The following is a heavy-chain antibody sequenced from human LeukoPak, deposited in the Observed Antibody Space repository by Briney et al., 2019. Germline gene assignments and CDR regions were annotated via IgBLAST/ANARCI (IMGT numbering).Heavy chain of an antibody. V-gene: IGHV4-59*01. J-gene: IGHJ6*02. CDR1: GGSISSYY. CDR2: IYYSGST. D-gene: IGHD3-10*01. CDR3: ARDQGPLLWFGESQGYGMDV. Sequence: KPSETLSLTCTVSGGSISSYYWSWIRQPPGKGLEWIGYIYYSGSTNYNPSLKSRVTISVDTSKNQFSLKLSSVTAADTAVYYCARDQGPLLWFGESQGYGMDVWGQGTTVTVSS.